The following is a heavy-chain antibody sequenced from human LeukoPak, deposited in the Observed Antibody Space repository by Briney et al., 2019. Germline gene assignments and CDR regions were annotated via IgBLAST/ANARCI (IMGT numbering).Heavy chain of an antibody. CDR2: FDPEDGET. D-gene: IGHD3-3*01. V-gene: IGHV1-24*01. CDR3: ATGPVSTIVHYMDV. CDR1: GYTLTELS. Sequence: GASVKVSCKVSGYTLTELSMHWVRQAPGKGLEWMGGFDPEDGETIYAQKFQGRVTMTDDTSTDTAYMELSSLRSEDTAVYYCATGPVSTIVHYMDVWGKGTTVTISS. J-gene: IGHJ6*03.